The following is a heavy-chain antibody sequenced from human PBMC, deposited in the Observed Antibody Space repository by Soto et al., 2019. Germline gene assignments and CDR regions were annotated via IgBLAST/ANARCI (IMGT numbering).Heavy chain of an antibody. CDR3: ARQNNWGTFDP. CDR2: IYYSGST. D-gene: IGHD7-27*01. J-gene: IGHJ5*02. CDR1: GGSISSSSYY. V-gene: IGHV4-39*01. Sequence: QLQLQESGPGLVKPSETLSLTCTVSGGSISSSSYYWGWIRQPPGKGLEWIGSIYYSGSTYYNPSLKSRVTISVDTSKNQFSLKLSSVTAADTAVYYCARQNNWGTFDPWGQGTLVTVSS.